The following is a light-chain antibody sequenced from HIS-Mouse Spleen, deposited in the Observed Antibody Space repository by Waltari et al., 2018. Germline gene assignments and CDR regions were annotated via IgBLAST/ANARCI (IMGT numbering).Light chain of an antibody. Sequence: SYELTQPPPGSVSPGQTARITCPGEALPKKYAYWYQQKSGQAPVLVIYEDSKRPSGIPERFSGSSSGTMATLTISGAQVEDEADYYCYSTDSSGNHRVFGGGTKLTVL. CDR2: EDS. CDR1: ALPKKY. J-gene: IGLJ2*01. V-gene: IGLV3-10*01. CDR3: YSTDSSGNHRV.